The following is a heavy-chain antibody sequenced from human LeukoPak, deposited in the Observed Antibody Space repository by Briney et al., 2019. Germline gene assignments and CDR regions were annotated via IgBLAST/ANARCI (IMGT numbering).Heavy chain of an antibody. D-gene: IGHD4-11*01. CDR1: GFTFSGYV. J-gene: IGHJ4*02. CDR2: ISGSGGTT. Sequence: PGGSLRLSCAASGFTFSGYVMRWVRQAPGKGLEWVSSISGSGGTTYNADSVKGRFTISRDNSKNMVFLQMNSLRAEDTAVYYCAKGSNYFFEYWGQGTLVTVSS. V-gene: IGHV3-23*01. CDR3: AKGSNYFFEY.